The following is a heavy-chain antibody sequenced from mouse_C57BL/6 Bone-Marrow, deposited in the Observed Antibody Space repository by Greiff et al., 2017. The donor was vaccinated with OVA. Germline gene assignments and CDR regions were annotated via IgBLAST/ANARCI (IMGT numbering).Heavy chain of an antibody. J-gene: IGHJ2*01. V-gene: IGHV1-15*01. Sequence: VQLQQSGAELVRPGASVTLSCKASGYTFTDYEMHWVKQTPVHGLEWIGAIDPETGGTAYNQKFKGKAILTADKSSSTAYMELRSLTSEDSAVYYCIGGTSWYFDDWGQGTTLTVSS. CDR3: IGGTSWYFDD. CDR1: GYTFTDYE. D-gene: IGHD4-1*01. CDR2: IDPETGGT.